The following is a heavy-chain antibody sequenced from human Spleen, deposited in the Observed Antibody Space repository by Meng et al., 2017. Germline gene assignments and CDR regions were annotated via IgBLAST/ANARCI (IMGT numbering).Heavy chain of an antibody. CDR2: ISSSANAI. CDR1: GFTFTDSH. J-gene: IGHJ5*02. V-gene: IGHV3-11*04. Sequence: GGSLRLSCAASGFTFTDSHMSWIRQAPGRGLEWVSYISSSANAIYYADSVKGRFTISRDNARNSLYLQMSGLRAPDTALSFCARVSDESNAPYGDYFVYPWGQGTLVTVSS. D-gene: IGHD4-17*01. CDR3: ARVSDESNAPYGDYFVYP.